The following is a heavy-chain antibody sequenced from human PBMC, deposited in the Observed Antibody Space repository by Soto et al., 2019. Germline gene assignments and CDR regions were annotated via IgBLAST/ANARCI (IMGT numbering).Heavy chain of an antibody. Sequence: SETLSLTCTVSSCTISSYYWSWIRQPPGKGLEWIGYIYYSGSTNYNPSLKSRVTISVDTSKNQFSLKLSSVTAADTAVYYCARDYYGSGSYYYYYGMDVWGQGTTVTVSS. CDR2: IYYSGST. CDR3: ARDYYGSGSYYYYYGMDV. D-gene: IGHD3-10*01. J-gene: IGHJ6*02. CDR1: SCTISSYY. V-gene: IGHV4-59*01.